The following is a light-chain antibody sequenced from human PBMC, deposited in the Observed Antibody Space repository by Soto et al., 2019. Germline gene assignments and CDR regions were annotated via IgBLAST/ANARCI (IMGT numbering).Light chain of an antibody. CDR3: QSFDKYLSAVV. Sequence: QSVLTQPPSVSGAPGERVTISCTGSSSDIGAGYRVRWYQQVPGTAPKLLIYDNTNRPSGVSVRFSGSKSGISASLAISGLQAEDEADYYCQSFDKYLSAVVFGGGTKLTVL. CDR1: SSDIGAGYR. CDR2: DNT. J-gene: IGLJ2*01. V-gene: IGLV1-40*01.